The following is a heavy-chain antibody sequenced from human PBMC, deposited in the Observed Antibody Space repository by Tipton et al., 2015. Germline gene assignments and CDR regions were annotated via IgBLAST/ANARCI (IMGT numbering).Heavy chain of an antibody. CDR2: IYPGDSET. J-gene: IGHJ4*02. CDR3: VRRARRVGSHSYPYYFDY. D-gene: IGHD1-26*01. V-gene: IGHV5-51*01. CDR1: GYIFTSFW. Sequence: QLVQSGAEVKKPGESLKISCKGSGYIFTSFWIGWVRQVPGKGLEWMGTIYPGDSETRYNPSFQGQVTISADKSITTAYLQWRSLKASDPAMYYCVRRARRVGSHSYPYYFDYWGQGTLVPVSS.